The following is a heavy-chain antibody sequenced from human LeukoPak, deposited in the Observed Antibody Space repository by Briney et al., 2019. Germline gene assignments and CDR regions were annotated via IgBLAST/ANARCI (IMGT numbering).Heavy chain of an antibody. D-gene: IGHD2-21*01. J-gene: IGHJ4*02. Sequence: GGSLRLSCSASGFRFSDHAMRWVRQSPGRGLEWLAFISHDGANKYYAESVEGRFTISRANSKNTVYLQLSGLRAEDTALYYCASEKIAELQFWGQGTLVSVSS. CDR2: ISHDGANK. CDR3: ASEKIAELQF. CDR1: GFRFSDHA. V-gene: IGHV3-30*15.